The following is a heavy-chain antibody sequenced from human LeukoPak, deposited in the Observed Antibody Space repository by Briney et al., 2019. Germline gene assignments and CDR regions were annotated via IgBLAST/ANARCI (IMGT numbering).Heavy chain of an antibody. CDR1: GFTFGNYA. V-gene: IGHV3-23*01. Sequence: GGSLSLSWAAAGFTFGNYAMSWVRQAPGKGLEWVPAISGSGGSTYYADSVKGRFTISRDNSKNTLYLQRISLRAEDRALYYCAKILGGYDSRDYGGEGTLVTVS. CDR2: ISGSGGST. D-gene: IGHD5-12*01. J-gene: IGHJ4*02. CDR3: AKILGGYDSRDY.